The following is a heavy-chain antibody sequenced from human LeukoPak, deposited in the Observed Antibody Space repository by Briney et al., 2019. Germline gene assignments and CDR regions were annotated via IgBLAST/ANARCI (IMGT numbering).Heavy chain of an antibody. J-gene: IGHJ4*02. CDR3: ARVVWGWDTAMPTPFDY. CDR1: GFTFSSYS. V-gene: IGHV3-21*01. Sequence: NPGGSLRLSCAASGFTFSSYSMNWVRQAPGKGLEWVSSISRSSSYIYYGDSVKGRFTISRDNAKNSLYLQMNSLRAEDTAVYYCARVVWGWDTAMPTPFDYWGRGSLVTVSS. D-gene: IGHD5-18*01. CDR2: ISRSSSYI.